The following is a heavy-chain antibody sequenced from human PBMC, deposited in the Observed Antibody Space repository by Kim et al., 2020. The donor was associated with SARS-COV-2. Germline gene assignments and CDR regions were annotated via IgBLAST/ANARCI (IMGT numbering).Heavy chain of an antibody. J-gene: IGHJ4*02. CDR3: AKDAGEQQLGPDY. V-gene: IGHV3-9*01. D-gene: IGHD6-13*01. Sequence: ADSVKGRFTISRDNAKNSLYLQMNSLRAEDTALYYCAKDAGEQQLGPDYWGQGTLVTVSS.